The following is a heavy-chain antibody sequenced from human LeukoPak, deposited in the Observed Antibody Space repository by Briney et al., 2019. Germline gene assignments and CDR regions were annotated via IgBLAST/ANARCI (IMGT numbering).Heavy chain of an antibody. D-gene: IGHD6-19*01. CDR2: IPYDGRNN. CDR3: AKDGSSGWYGIHWYFDL. CDR1: GFSFSSYD. J-gene: IGHJ2*01. Sequence: PGGSLRLSCAASGFSFSSYDMHWVRQAPGKGLEWVAAIPYDGRNNYYADSVKGRFTISRDNSKNTLSVQMNSLRAEDTAVYYCAKDGSSGWYGIHWYFDLWGRGTLVTVSS. V-gene: IGHV3-30*18.